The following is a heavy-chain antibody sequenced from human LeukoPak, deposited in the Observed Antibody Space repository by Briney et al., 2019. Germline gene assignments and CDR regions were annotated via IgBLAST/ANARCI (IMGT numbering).Heavy chain of an antibody. D-gene: IGHD2-15*01. Sequence: MPSETLSLTCAVSGGSISSSNWWSWVRQPPGKGLEWIGEIYHSGSTNYNPSLKSRVTISVDKSKNQFSLKLSSVTAADTAVYYCASVVVVAATHVGMDVWGQGTTVTVSS. CDR2: IYHSGST. V-gene: IGHV4-4*02. CDR1: GGSISSSNW. CDR3: ASVVVVAATHVGMDV. J-gene: IGHJ6*02.